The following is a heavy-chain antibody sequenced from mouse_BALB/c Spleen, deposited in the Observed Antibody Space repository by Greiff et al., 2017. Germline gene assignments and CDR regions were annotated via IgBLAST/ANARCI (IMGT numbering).Heavy chain of an antibody. CDR2: ISSGSSTI. CDR3: ARWGGSYWYFDV. Sequence: EVKLVESGGGLVQPGGSRKLSCAASGFTFSSFGMHWVRQAPEKGLEWVAYISSGSSTIYYADTVKGRFTISRDNPKNTLFLQMTSLRSEDTAMYYCARWGGSYWYFDVWGAGTTVTVSS. CDR1: GFTFSSFG. V-gene: IGHV5-17*02. J-gene: IGHJ1*01.